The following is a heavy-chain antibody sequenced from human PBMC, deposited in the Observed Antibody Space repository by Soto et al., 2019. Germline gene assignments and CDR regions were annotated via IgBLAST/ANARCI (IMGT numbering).Heavy chain of an antibody. J-gene: IGHJ6*02. D-gene: IGHD6-19*01. Sequence: PGGSLRLSCAASGFTFSSYGMHWVRQAPGKGLEWVAVIWYDGSNKYYADSVKGRFTISRDNSKNTLYLQMNSLRAEDTAVYYCAGRIAVAGMGYYYGMDVWGQGDTVTVSS. CDR1: GFTFSSYG. CDR3: AGRIAVAGMGYYYGMDV. CDR2: IWYDGSNK. V-gene: IGHV3-33*01.